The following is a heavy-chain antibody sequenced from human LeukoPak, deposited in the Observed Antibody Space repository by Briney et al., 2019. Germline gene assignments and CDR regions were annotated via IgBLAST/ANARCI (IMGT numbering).Heavy chain of an antibody. V-gene: IGHV1-8*01. CDR1: GYTFTSYD. J-gene: IGHJ4*02. D-gene: IGHD2-15*01. Sequence: GASVKVSCKASGYTFTSYDINWVRQATGQGLEWMGWMNPNSGNTGYAQKLQGRVTMTRNTSISTAYMELSSLRSEDTAVYYCATVYCSGGSCCLNYWGQGTLVTVSS. CDR3: ATVYCSGGSCCLNY. CDR2: MNPNSGNT.